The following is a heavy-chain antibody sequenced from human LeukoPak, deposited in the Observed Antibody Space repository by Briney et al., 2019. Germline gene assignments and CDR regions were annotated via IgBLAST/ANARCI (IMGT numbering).Heavy chain of an antibody. Sequence: SSGTLSLTCAVSGGSISSSNWWSWVRQPPGKGLEWIGEIYHSGSTNYNPSLKSRVTISVDKSKNQFSLKLSSVTAADTAVCYCARLLRLGELSLFDYWGQGTLVTVSS. J-gene: IGHJ4*02. CDR2: IYHSGST. CDR1: GGSISSSNW. D-gene: IGHD3-16*02. CDR3: ARLLRLGELSLFDY. V-gene: IGHV4-4*02.